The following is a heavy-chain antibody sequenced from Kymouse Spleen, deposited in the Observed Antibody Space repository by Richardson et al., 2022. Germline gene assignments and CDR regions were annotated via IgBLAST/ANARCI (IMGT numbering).Heavy chain of an antibody. CDR3: ARHKYSSSAIFDY. V-gene: IGHV3-7*01. CDR1: GFTFSSYW. Sequence: EVQLVESGGGLVQPGGSLRLSCAASGFTFSSYWMSWVRQAPGKGLEWVANIKQDGSEKYYVDSVKGRFTISRDNAKNSLYLQMNSLRAEDTAVYYCARHKYSSSAIFDYWGQGTLVTVSS. CDR2: IKQDGSEK. D-gene: IGHD6-6*01. J-gene: IGHJ4*02.